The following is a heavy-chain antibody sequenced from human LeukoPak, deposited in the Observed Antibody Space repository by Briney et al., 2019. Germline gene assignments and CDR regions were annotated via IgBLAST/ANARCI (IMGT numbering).Heavy chain of an antibody. CDR3: TSLVYYYGSGSTNWFDP. V-gene: IGHV3-49*04. CDR2: IRSKAYGGTT. Sequence: PGMSLRLSCAASGFTFGDYAMGWVRQAPGKGLEWVGFIRSKAYGGTTEYAASVKGRFTISRDDSKSIAYLQMNSLKTEDTAVYYCTSLVYYYGSGSTNWFDPWGQGTLVTVSS. CDR1: GFTFGDYA. J-gene: IGHJ5*02. D-gene: IGHD3-10*01.